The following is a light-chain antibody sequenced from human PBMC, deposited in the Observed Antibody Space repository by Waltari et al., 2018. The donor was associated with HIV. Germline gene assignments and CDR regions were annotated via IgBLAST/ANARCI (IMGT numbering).Light chain of an antibody. J-gene: IGLJ3*02. CDR2: AVR. Sequence: QSALPQPASVSGSPGQSITIPCTGTIRDVGNYNLVSWYQQHPGNAPKVLIYAVRQRPSGVSDRFSGSKSGNTASLTISGLQAEDEAHYYCCSYAGSSTLVFGGGTKLTVL. V-gene: IGLV2-23*02. CDR1: IRDVGNYNL. CDR3: CSYAGSSTLV.